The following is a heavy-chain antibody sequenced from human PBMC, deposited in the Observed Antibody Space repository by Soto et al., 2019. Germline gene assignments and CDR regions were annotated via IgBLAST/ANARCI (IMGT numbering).Heavy chain of an antibody. CDR2: IWYDGSNK. D-gene: IGHD6-6*01. V-gene: IGHV3-33*01. J-gene: IGHJ4*02. CDR3: ARDIEYSSSSTWDY. CDR1: GFTFSSYG. Sequence: GGSLRLSCAASGFTFSSYGMHWVRQAPGKGLEWVAVIWYDGSNKYYADSVKGRFTISRDNSKNTLYLQMNSLRAEDTAVYYCARDIEYSSSSTWDYWGQGTLVTVSS.